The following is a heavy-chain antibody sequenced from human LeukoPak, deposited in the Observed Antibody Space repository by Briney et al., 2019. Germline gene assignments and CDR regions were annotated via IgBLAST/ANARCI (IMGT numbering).Heavy chain of an antibody. D-gene: IGHD3-16*01. J-gene: IGHJ5*02. CDR1: GYSFTSQW. V-gene: IGHV5-51*01. CDR3: ARRGDEWFDP. Sequence: KAGESLKISCKGSGYSFTSQWIGWVRQMPGKGLEWMGIITPGASDTRYSPSFQGQVTISADKSINTAYLQWSSLKASDTAMYYCARRGDEWFDPWGQGTLVTVSS. CDR2: ITPGASDT.